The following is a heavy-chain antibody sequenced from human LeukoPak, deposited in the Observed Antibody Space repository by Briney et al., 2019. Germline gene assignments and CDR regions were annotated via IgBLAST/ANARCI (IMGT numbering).Heavy chain of an antibody. CDR2: IHYSGNT. Sequence: SETLSLTCTVSGDSISSSNSYWGWIRQPPGKGLEWIGSIHYSGNTYYNASLKSRVTISVDTSKNQFSLKLSSVTAADTAVYYCARVKYSSSIDYWGQGTLVTVSS. CDR3: ARVKYSSSIDY. CDR1: GDSISSSNSY. V-gene: IGHV4-39*01. D-gene: IGHD6-6*01. J-gene: IGHJ4*02.